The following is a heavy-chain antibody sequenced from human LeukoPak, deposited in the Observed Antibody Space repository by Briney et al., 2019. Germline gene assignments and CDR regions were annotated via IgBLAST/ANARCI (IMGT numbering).Heavy chain of an antibody. J-gene: IGHJ4*02. V-gene: IGHV3-15*01. CDR2: IKSKTDGGKT. CDR3: TATDYRSGWYPPYYFDY. CDR1: GVTFSNAW. Sequence: GGALRLSCAASGVTFSNAWMSWVREAPGKGLEWGGRIKSKTDGGKTDYAAPVKGRFTISRDDSKNTLYLQMNRLKTEDTAVYYCTATDYRSGWYPPYYFDYWGQGTLVTVSS. D-gene: IGHD6-19*01.